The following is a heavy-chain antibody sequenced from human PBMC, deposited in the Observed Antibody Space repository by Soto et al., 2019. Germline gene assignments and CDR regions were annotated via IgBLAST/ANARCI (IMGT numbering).Heavy chain of an antibody. CDR1: GQTFNRYW. Sequence: DVQLAESGGGLVQPGGSLRLSCVASGQTFNRYWMSWVRQARGKGLEWVANIKQDGSEEYYVDSVKGRFTISRDNAKKSLYLQMNSLRAEDTAMYYCLRTHFDSWSFDFDGMDVLGQWTTAIVSS. CDR3: LRTHFDSWSFDFDGMDV. CDR2: IKQDGSEE. V-gene: IGHV3-7*03. J-gene: IGHJ6*02. D-gene: IGHD3-3*01.